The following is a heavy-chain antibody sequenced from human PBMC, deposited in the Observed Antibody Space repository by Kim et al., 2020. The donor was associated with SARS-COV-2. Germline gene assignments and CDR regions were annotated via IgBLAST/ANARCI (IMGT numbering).Heavy chain of an antibody. J-gene: IGHJ4*02. V-gene: IGHV3-11*01. Sequence: SGGSSTDYADSVTGRFTISRDSAKRSVSLQMNSLTPEDTAVYYCVREPSNWGQGTLVTVSS. CDR3: VREPSN. CDR2: SGGSST.